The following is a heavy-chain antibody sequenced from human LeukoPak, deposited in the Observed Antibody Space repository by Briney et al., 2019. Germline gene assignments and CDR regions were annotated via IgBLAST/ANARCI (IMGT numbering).Heavy chain of an antibody. V-gene: IGHV3-23*01. Sequence: GGSLRLSCAASGVTFSSYAMTWVRLAPGKGLEWVSAIGGAGGDTYYADSAKGRFTISRDNPKNTLYLQMNRLRAEDTAVYYCAMDGDFRSAFNWFDPWGQGTLVTVSS. CDR1: GVTFSSYA. CDR3: AMDGDFRSAFNWFDP. D-gene: IGHD3-3*01. J-gene: IGHJ5*02. CDR2: IGGAGGDT.